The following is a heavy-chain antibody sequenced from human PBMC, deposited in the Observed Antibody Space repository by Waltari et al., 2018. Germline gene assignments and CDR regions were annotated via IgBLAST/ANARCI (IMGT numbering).Heavy chain of an antibody. CDR3: ARHRGGSGGYYYYYYMDV. CDR1: GGSISSSSYY. J-gene: IGHJ6*03. Sequence: QLQLQESGPGLVKPSETLSLTCTVSGGSISSSSYYWGWIRQPPGKGLEWIGSIYYSGSTYYNPSLKSRVTISVDTSKNQFSLKLSSVTAADTAVYYCARHRGGSGGYYYYYYMDVWGKGTTVTVSS. D-gene: IGHD2-15*01. CDR2: IYYSGST. V-gene: IGHV4-39*01.